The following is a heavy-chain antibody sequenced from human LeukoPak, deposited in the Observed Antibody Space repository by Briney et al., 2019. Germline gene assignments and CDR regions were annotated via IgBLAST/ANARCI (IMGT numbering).Heavy chain of an antibody. D-gene: IGHD2-21*02. J-gene: IGHJ4*02. CDR1: GFTFSSYS. Sequence: PGGSLRLSCAASGFTFSSYSMNWVRQAPGKGLEWVSSISSSSSYIYYADSVKGRFTISRDNSKNTLYLQMNSLRAEDTAVYYCARDPARYCGGDCYWGYFDYWGQGTLVTVSS. CDR2: ISSSSSYI. V-gene: IGHV3-21*01. CDR3: ARDPARYCGGDCYWGYFDY.